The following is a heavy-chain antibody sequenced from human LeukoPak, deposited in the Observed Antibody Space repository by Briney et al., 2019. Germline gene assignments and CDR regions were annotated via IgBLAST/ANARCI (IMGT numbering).Heavy chain of an antibody. V-gene: IGHV3-20*04. J-gene: IGHJ6*03. CDR2: INWNGGST. D-gene: IGHD3-22*01. CDR1: GFTFDDYG. CDR3: ARVANYYDSSGYYPKFDYYYMDV. Sequence: RSGGSLRLSCAASGFTFDDYGMSWVRQAPGKGLEWVSGINWNGGSTGYADSVKGRFTISRDNAKNSLYLQMNSLRAEDTAVYYCARVANYYDSSGYYPKFDYYYMDVWGKGTTVTISS.